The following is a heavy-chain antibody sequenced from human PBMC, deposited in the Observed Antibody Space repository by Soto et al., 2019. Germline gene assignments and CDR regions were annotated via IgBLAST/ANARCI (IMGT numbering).Heavy chain of an antibody. Sequence: QVQLVQSGAEVKKPGSSVKVSCKASGGTFSSYAISWVRQAPGQGLEWMGGIIPIFGTANYTQKFQGRVTITADKSTSTAYMELSSLRSEDTAVYYCARGRYYYDSSGYYYNLHIWGQGTMVTVSS. D-gene: IGHD3-22*01. CDR2: IIPIFGTA. J-gene: IGHJ3*02. CDR1: GGTFSSYA. CDR3: ARGRYYYDSSGYYYNLHI. V-gene: IGHV1-69*06.